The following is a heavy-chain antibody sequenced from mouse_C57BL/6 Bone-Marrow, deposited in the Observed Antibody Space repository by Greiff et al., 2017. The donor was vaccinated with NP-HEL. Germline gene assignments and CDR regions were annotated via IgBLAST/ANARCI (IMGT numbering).Heavy chain of an antibody. CDR2: INPSTGYS. CDR1: GYTFTSYW. CDR3: ARDGLAWFAY. D-gene: IGHD4-1*01. Sequence: QVQLKQSGAELAKPGASVKMSCKASGYTFTSYWMHWVKQRPGQGLEWIGYINPSTGYSNYNQKFKDKATLTADKSSTIAYMEMSSLTSEDSAVYYCARDGLAWFAYWGQGTLVTVSA. V-gene: IGHV1-7*01. J-gene: IGHJ3*01.